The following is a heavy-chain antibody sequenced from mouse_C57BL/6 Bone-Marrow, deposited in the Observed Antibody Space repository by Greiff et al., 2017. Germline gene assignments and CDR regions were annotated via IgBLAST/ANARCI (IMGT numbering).Heavy chain of an antibody. Sequence: EVQVVESGGDLVKPGGSLKLSCAASGFTFSSYGMSWVRQTPDKRLEWVATISSGGSYTYYPDSVEGRFTISRDNAKNPLYLQMGSLKSEDTAMYCCAGLVYDGRCWGQGALVAVS. CDR2: ISSGGSYT. D-gene: IGHD2-3*01. CDR3: AGLVYDGRC. CDR1: GFTFSSYG. V-gene: IGHV5-6*01. J-gene: IGHJ3*01.